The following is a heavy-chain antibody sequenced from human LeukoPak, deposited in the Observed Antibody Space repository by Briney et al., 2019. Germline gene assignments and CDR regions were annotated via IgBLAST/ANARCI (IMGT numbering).Heavy chain of an antibody. CDR3: ARGTLAGCSSTSCYGLDY. V-gene: IGHV4-34*01. D-gene: IGHD2-2*01. CDR2: INHSGST. CDR1: GGSFSGYY. J-gene: IGHJ4*02. Sequence: SETLSLTCAVYGGSFSGYYWSWIRQPPGKGLEWIGEINHSGSTNYNPSLKSRVTISVATSKNQFSLKLSSVTAADTAVYYCARGTLAGCSSTSCYGLDYWGQGTLVTVSS.